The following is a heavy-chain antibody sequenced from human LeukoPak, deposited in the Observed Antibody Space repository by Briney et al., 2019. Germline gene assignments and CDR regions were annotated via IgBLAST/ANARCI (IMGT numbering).Heavy chain of an antibody. D-gene: IGHD1-1*01. V-gene: IGHV3-48*03. CDR3: AVQHVAFDY. J-gene: IGHJ4*02. Sequence: PGGSLRLSCAASGFTFSSYEMNWVRQAPGKGLEWVSYISSSGSTIYYADSVKGRFTISRDNAKDSLYLQMNRLRAEDTAVYYCAVQHVAFDYWGQGTLVTVSS. CDR1: GFTFSSYE. CDR2: ISSSGSTI.